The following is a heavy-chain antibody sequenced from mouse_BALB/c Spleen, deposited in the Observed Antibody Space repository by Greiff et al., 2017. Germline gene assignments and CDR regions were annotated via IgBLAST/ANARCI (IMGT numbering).Heavy chain of an antibody. CDR1: GFTFSSFG. J-gene: IGHJ3*01. Sequence: DVQLVESGGGLVQPGGSRKLSCAASGFTFSSFGMHWVRQAPEKGLAWVAYISSGSSTIYYADTVKGRFTISRDNPKNTLFLQMTSLRSEDTAMYYCAREATSFLAYWGQGTLVTVSA. CDR2: ISSGSSTI. CDR3: AREATSFLAY. V-gene: IGHV5-17*02.